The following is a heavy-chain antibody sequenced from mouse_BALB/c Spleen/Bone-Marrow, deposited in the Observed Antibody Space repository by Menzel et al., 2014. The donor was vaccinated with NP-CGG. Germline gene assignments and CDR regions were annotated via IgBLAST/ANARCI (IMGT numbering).Heavy chain of an antibody. CDR3: ARGGMTPFDF. CDR1: GITVSSYA. D-gene: IGHD2-13*01. CDR2: IGSGGRK. V-gene: IGHV5-6-5*01. Sequence: EVKLMESGGGLVKPGGSLKLSCEASGITVSSYAMSWVRQTPEKRLVWVASIGSGGRKHYPDSVEGRLTISRDNARNILYLQVSSLRSEDTAMYYCARGGMTPFDFWGQGITLTVSS. J-gene: IGHJ2*01.